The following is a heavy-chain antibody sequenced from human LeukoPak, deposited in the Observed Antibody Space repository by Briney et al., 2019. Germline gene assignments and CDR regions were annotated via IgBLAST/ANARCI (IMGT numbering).Heavy chain of an antibody. V-gene: IGHV4-59*08. D-gene: IGHD1-26*01. J-gene: IGHJ6*02. CDR3: ARHGGEGATKYYYYGMDV. Sequence: SETLSLTCTVSGGSISSYYWSWIRQPPGKGLEWIGYIYYSGSTNYNPSLKSRVTISVDTSKNQFSLKLSSVTAADTAVYYCARHGGEGATKYYYYGMDVWGQGTTVTVSS. CDR2: IYYSGST. CDR1: GGSISSYY.